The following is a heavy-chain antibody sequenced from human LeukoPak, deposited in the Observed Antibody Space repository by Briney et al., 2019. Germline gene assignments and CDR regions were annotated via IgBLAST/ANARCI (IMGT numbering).Heavy chain of an antibody. CDR3: ARDMAENDAFDI. Sequence: SETLSLTCTVSGGSISSGNYYWSWIRQHPRRGLEWIGYIYYSGSTYYNPSLKRRVTISVDTSKNQFSLKLSSVTAADTAVYYCARDMAENDAFDIWGQGTLVTVSS. D-gene: IGHD3-10*01. J-gene: IGHJ3*02. CDR1: GGSISSGNYY. V-gene: IGHV4-31*03. CDR2: IYYSGST.